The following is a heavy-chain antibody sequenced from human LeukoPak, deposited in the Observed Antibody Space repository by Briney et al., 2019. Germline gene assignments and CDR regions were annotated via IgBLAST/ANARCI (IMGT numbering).Heavy chain of an antibody. CDR2: IGGSGVGT. D-gene: IGHD4/OR15-4a*01. V-gene: IGHV3-23*01. Sequence: GGSLRLSCAASGFTFRRTAMSWVRQAPGKGLHWVATIGGSGVGTYYAASVKGRFNISRDNSKNTLYLQMNSLRTEDTAIYYCAKDANYLRSGSFFIPFDYWGQGTLVTVHS. CDR3: AKDANYLRSGSFFIPFDY. CDR1: GFTFRRTA. J-gene: IGHJ4*02.